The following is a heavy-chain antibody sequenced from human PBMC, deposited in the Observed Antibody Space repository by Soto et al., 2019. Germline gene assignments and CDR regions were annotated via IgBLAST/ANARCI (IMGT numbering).Heavy chain of an antibody. D-gene: IGHD3-22*01. CDR3: ARGGDYDSSGYYYSWFDP. V-gene: IGHV3-30-3*01. J-gene: IGHJ5*02. CDR1: GFTFSSYA. CDR2: ISYDGSNK. Sequence: GGSLRLSCAASGFTFSSYAMHWVRQAPGKGLEWVAVISYDGSNKYYADSVKGRFTISRDNSKNTLYLQMNSLRAEDTAVYYCARGGDYDSSGYYYSWFDPWGQGTLVTVSS.